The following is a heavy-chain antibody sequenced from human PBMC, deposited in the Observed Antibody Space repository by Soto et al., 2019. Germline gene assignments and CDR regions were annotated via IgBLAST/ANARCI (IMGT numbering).Heavy chain of an antibody. CDR3: ARSSGYAYYFDY. CDR1: GFTFSSYS. D-gene: IGHD5-12*01. V-gene: IGHV3-21*01. J-gene: IGHJ4*02. CDR2: ISSSSYI. Sequence: GGSLRLSCAASGFTFSSYSMNWVRQAPGKGLEWVSSISSSSYIYYADSVKGRFTISRDNAKNSLYLQMNSLRAEDTAVYYCARSSGYAYYFDYWGQGTLVTVSS.